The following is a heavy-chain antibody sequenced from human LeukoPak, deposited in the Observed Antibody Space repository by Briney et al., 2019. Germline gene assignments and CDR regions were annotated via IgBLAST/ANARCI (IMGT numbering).Heavy chain of an antibody. J-gene: IGHJ4*02. CDR2: ITSGSSTI. Sequence: QSGGSLRLSCAASGFTFSLYSMNWVRQAPGKGLEWVSYITSGSSTIYYAESVRGRFTISRDNAKNSLFLQMNSLRAEDTAVYYWGREGGGDYWGQGTLVTVSS. D-gene: IGHD3-16*01. CDR3: GREGGGDY. CDR1: GFTFSLYS. V-gene: IGHV3-48*01.